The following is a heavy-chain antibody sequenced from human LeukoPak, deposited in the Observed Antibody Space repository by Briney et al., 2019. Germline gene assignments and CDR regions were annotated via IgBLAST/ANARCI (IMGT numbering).Heavy chain of an antibody. CDR2: TSHDGSDK. V-gene: IGHV3-30*03. J-gene: IGHJ4*02. D-gene: IGHD6-19*01. CDR3: ARDGAVAGTGALDY. Sequence: PGGSLRLSCAASGFTFSTYGMHWVRQAPGKGLEWVAMTSHDGSDKYYADSVKGRFTISRDNSKNTLYLQMNSLRAEDTAVYYCARDGAVAGTGALDYWGQGTLVTVSS. CDR1: GFTFSTYG.